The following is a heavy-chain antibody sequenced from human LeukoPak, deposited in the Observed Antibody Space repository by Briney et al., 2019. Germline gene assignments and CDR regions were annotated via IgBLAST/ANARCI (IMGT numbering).Heavy chain of an antibody. V-gene: IGHV4-4*07. CDR1: GGSISSYY. CDR3: ARDRPLYYYDSSGLDY. D-gene: IGHD3-22*01. J-gene: IGHJ4*02. Sequence: SETLSLTCTVSGGSISSYYWSWIRQPAGKGLEWIGRIYTSGSTNYNPSLKSRVTMSVDTSKNQFSLKLSSVTAADTAVYYCARDRPLYYYDSSGLDYWGQGTLVTVSS. CDR2: IYTSGST.